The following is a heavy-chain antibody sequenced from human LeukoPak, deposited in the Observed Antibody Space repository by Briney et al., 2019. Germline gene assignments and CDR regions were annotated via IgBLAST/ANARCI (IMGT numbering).Heavy chain of an antibody. D-gene: IGHD6-13*01. CDR2: IKQDGSEK. CDR1: GFTFSSYW. J-gene: IGHJ4*02. CDR3: ARNPPRGPYSSSWHIDY. V-gene: IGHV3-7*01. Sequence: GGSLRLSCAASGFTFSSYWMSWVRQAPGKGLEWVANIKQDGSEKYYVDSVKGRFTISRDNVKNSLYLQMNSLRAEDTAVYYCARNPPRGPYSSSWHIDYWGQGTLVTVSS.